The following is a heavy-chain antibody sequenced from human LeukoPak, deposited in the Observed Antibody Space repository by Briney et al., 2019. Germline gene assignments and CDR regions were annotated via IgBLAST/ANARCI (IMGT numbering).Heavy chain of an antibody. CDR2: INPNSGGT. Sequence: ASVKVSCKASGHTFTGYYMHWVRQAPGQGLEWMGWINPNSGGTNYAQKFQGWVTMTRDTSISTAYMELSRLKSDDTAVYYCARDGNLMYYYGSGSHREFDYWGQGTLVTVSS. CDR1: GHTFTGYY. D-gene: IGHD3-10*01. V-gene: IGHV1-2*04. J-gene: IGHJ4*02. CDR3: ARDGNLMYYYGSGSHREFDY.